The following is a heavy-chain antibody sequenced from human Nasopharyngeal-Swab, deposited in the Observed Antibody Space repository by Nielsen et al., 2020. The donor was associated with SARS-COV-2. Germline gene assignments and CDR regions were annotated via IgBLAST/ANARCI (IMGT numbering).Heavy chain of an antibody. CDR2: ISTSGTTI. D-gene: IGHD6-19*01. Sequence: GGSLRLSCAASGFPFDNYEMNWVRQAPGKGLEWVSSISTSGTTIHYADSVRGRFTISRDNAKKSLYLQRNSLRAEDTAVYYCARASRGWSWGQGTLVTVSS. CDR1: GFPFDNYE. J-gene: IGHJ5*02. CDR3: ARASRGWS. V-gene: IGHV3-48*03.